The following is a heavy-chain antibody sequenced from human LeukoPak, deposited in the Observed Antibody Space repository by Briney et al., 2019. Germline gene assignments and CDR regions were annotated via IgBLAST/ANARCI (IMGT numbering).Heavy chain of an antibody. CDR1: GFTFSSYG. D-gene: IGHD3-10*01. V-gene: IGHV3-23*01. CDR3: AKHAYYGSGLSWYYFDY. Sequence: QSGGSLRLSCAASGFTFSSYGMSWVRQAPGKGLEWVSAISGSAVYTYYADSVKGRFIISRDNSKSTLYLQMNSLRAEDTAVYYCAKHAYYGSGLSWYYFDYWGQGTLVTVSS. CDR2: ISGSAVYT. J-gene: IGHJ4*02.